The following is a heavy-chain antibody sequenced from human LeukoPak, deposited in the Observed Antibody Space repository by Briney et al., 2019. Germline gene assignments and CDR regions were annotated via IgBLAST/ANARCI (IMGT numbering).Heavy chain of an antibody. CDR3: TRARAAGD. D-gene: IGHD6-19*01. J-gene: IGHJ4*02. Sequence: ASVKVSCKASGYTFTNNDINWVRQTPGQGIEWMGWVSPDSGDTGYAPNFRGRVTMTTDTSINTAYMELASLTSEDTAIYYCTRARAAGDWGQGTLVTVSS. CDR1: GYTFTNND. V-gene: IGHV1-8*01. CDR2: VSPDSGDT.